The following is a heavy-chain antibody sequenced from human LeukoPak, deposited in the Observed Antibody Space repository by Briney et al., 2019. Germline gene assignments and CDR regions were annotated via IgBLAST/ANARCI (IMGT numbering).Heavy chain of an antibody. CDR1: GGSISSSSYY. Sequence: SETLSLTCTVSGGSISSSSYYWGWIRQPPGKGLEWIGSIYYSGSTYYNPSLKSRVTISVDTSKNQFSLKLSSVTAADTAVYYCARDWLDPSQLEPNYYMDVWGKGTTVTVS. CDR3: ARDWLDPSQLEPNYYMDV. J-gene: IGHJ6*03. CDR2: IYYSGST. V-gene: IGHV4-39*07. D-gene: IGHD1-1*01.